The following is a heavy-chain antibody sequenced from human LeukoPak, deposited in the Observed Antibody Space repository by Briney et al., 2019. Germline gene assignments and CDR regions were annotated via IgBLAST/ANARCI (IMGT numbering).Heavy chain of an antibody. CDR3: ARDRHTIFGVVIHYYGMDV. V-gene: IGHV3-23*01. CDR1: GFTFSSYA. D-gene: IGHD3-3*01. CDR2: ISGSGGST. J-gene: IGHJ6*02. Sequence: GGSLRLSCAASGFTFSSYAMSWVRQAPGKGLEWVSAISGSGGSTYYADSVKGRFTISRDNSKNTLYLQMNSLRAEDTAVYYCARDRHTIFGVVIHYYGMDVWGQGTTVTVSS.